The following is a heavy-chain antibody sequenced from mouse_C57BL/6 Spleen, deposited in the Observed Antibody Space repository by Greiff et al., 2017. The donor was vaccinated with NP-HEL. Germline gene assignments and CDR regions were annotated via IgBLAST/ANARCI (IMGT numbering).Heavy chain of an antibody. CDR2: ISDGGSYT. CDR3: ARPLLGRGAMDY. J-gene: IGHJ4*01. Sequence: EVKLMESGGGLVKPGGSLKLSCAASGFTFSSYAMSWVRQTPEKRLEWVATISDGGSYTYYPDNVKGRFTISRDNAKNNLYLQMSHLKSEDTAMYYCARPLLGRGAMDYWGQGTSVTVSS. D-gene: IGHD4-1*01. CDR1: GFTFSSYA. V-gene: IGHV5-4*03.